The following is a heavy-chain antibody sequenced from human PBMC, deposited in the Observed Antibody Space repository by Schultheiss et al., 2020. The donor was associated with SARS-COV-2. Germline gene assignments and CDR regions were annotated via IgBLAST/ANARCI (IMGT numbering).Heavy chain of an antibody. D-gene: IGHD3-22*01. CDR2: ISWNSGSI. CDR3: ARDSPTYYYDSSGYYFDY. CDR1: GFTFDDYA. Sequence: GGSLRLSCAASGFTFDDYAMHWVRQAPGKGLEWVSGISWNSGSIGYADSVKGRFTISRDNAKNSLYLQMNSLRAEDTAVYYCARDSPTYYYDSSGYYFDYWGQGTLVTVSS. V-gene: IGHV3-9*01. J-gene: IGHJ4*02.